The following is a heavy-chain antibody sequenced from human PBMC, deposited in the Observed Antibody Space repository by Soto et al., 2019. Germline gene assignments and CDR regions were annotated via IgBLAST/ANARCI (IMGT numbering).Heavy chain of an antibody. Sequence: ASVKVSCKASGYTFTSYGITWVRQAPGQGLEWMGWISAYNGEAAYAQNFQGRVTMTTDTSTSTAYMELRSLRYGDTAVYFCAREDEWGAKNPGEDCDSCGRGTQVTV. CDR1: GYTFTSYG. J-gene: IGHJ3*02. CDR2: ISAYNGEA. V-gene: IGHV1-18*01. D-gene: IGHD2-21*01. CDR3: AREDEWGAKNPGEDCDS.